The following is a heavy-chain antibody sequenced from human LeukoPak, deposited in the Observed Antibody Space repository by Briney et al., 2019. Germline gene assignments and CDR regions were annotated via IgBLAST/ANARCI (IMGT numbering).Heavy chain of an antibody. Sequence: GGSLRLSCTASGFTFGDNAMTWVRQASGRGLEWVGFIRSKTYGETTEYAASVKGRFTISRDDSKSIAYLQMNSLKSEDTAVYYCTRGIAKTGRNCWGQGTLVTVSA. CDR2: IRSKTYGETT. V-gene: IGHV3-49*04. CDR3: TRGIAKTGRNC. D-gene: IGHD6-19*01. J-gene: IGHJ4*02. CDR1: GFTFGDNA.